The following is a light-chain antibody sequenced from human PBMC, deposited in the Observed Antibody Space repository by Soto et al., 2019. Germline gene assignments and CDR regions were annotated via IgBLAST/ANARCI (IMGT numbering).Light chain of an antibody. CDR1: QSVSSSY. CDR2: GAS. CDR3: QQYGSSPRWYT. V-gene: IGKV3-20*01. Sequence: EIVLTQSPGTLSLSPGERATLSCRASQSVSSSYLAWYQQKPGQAPRLLIYGASSRATGIPDRFSGSGSGTDFTLTISRLEPEDFAVDYCQQYGSSPRWYTFGQGTKLEIK. J-gene: IGKJ2*01.